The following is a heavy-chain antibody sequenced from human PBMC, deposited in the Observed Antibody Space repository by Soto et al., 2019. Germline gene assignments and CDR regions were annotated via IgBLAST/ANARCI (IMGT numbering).Heavy chain of an antibody. D-gene: IGHD2-15*01. CDR3: ANSLDV. J-gene: IGHJ6*02. CDR2: ISSSSSTI. V-gene: IGHV3-48*01. CDR1: GFTFSSYS. Sequence: EVQLVESGGGLGQPGGSLRLSCAASGFTFSSYSMNWVRQAPGKGLEWVSYISSSSSTIYYADSVKGRFTIARDNAKKSLYLQMNSLRAEDTAVYYCANSLDVWGQGTTVTVSS.